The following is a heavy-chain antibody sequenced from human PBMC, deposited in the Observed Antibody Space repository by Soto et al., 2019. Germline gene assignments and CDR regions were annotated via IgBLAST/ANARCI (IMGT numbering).Heavy chain of an antibody. J-gene: IGHJ6*02. CDR2: FHGSGNT. CDR1: GDSFSNFY. V-gene: IGHV4-59*03. CDR3: GLDV. Sequence: SETLSLTCTVSGDSFSNFYWSWIRQPPGKGLEWIGYFHGSGNTGYNPSLENRVTIRLGTSANQFSLKLSSVTAAATGGHYFGLDVWGQGTTVTVSS.